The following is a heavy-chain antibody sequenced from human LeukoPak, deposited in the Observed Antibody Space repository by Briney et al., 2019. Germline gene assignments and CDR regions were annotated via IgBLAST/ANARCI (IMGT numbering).Heavy chain of an antibody. CDR1: GGSISNFY. J-gene: IGHJ4*02. V-gene: IGHV4-4*07. D-gene: IGHD6-13*01. CDR3: ARETTGAGTARPFDY. Sequence: SETLSLTCTVSGGSISNFYWSWIRQPAGKTLEWIGRIYPSGSTSYNPSLKSRVTMSLDTSKNQFSLKLSSVTAADTAVYFCARETTGAGTARPFDYWGQGTLVTVSS. CDR2: IYPSGST.